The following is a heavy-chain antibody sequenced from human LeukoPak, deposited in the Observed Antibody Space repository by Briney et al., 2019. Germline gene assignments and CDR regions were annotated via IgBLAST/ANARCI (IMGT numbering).Heavy chain of an antibody. V-gene: IGHV3-49*04. D-gene: IGHD3-10*01. CDR2: IRSKAYGGTT. J-gene: IGHJ6*03. CDR1: GFTFGDYA. CDR3: TSRITMVRGVTTSYCYYMDV. Sequence: GGSLRLSCTASGFTFGDYAMSWVRQAPGKGLEWVGFIRSKAYGGTTEYAASVKGRFTISRDDSKSIAYLQMNSLKTEDTAVYYCTSRITMVRGVTTSYCYYMDVWGKGTTVTVSS.